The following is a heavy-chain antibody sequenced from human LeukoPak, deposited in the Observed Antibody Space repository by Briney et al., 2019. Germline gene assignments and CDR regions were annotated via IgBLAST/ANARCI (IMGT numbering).Heavy chain of an antibody. J-gene: IGHJ4*02. CDR2: IYYSGST. D-gene: IGHD5-18*01. V-gene: IGHV4-59*02. CDR1: GDSVTSYY. Sequence: SETLSLTRTVSGDSVTSYYWSWIRQPPRKGLEWIGYIYYSGSTNYNPSLKSRVTISVDTSKNQFSLKLSSVTAADTAVYYCARGRYSYGYLVDYWGQGTLVTVSS. CDR3: ARGRYSYGYLVDY.